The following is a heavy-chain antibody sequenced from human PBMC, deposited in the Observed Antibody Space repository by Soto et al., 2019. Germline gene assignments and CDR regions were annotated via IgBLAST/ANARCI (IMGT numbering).Heavy chain of an antibody. Sequence: QLQLQESGSGLVKPSQTLSLTCAVSGGSISSGGYSWSWIRQPPGKGLEWIGYIYHSGSTYYNPSLESRVTISVDRSKKQFSLKLSSVTAAATAVYYCAAGGGLPRYFWGQGTLVTVSS. CDR2: IYHSGST. CDR1: GGSISSGGYS. D-gene: IGHD5-12*01. V-gene: IGHV4-30-2*01. CDR3: AAGGGLPRYF. J-gene: IGHJ4*02.